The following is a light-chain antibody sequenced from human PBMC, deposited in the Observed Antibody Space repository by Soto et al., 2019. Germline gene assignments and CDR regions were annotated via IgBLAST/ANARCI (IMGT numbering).Light chain of an antibody. CDR1: QSLLHVNGNNF. CDR3: MQTLRTPYT. J-gene: IGKJ2*01. Sequence: DIMMTQSPLSLPVTPGEAASFSCRSSQSLLHVNGNNFLYWYVQTPGQSPQLLIYLTSNRASGVPDRFSGSGSGTDFTLKISRVEAEDVVLYFCMQTLRTPYTFGQGTKLEIK. V-gene: IGKV2-28*01. CDR2: LTS.